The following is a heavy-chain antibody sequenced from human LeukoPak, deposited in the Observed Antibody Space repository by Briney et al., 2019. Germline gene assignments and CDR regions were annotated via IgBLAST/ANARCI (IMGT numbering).Heavy chain of an antibody. Sequence: SETLSLTCAVYGGSFGGYYWSWIRQPPGKGLEWIGEINGSGSSNYIPSLKSRVTISVDRSKNQFSLWLSSVTAADTAVYYCARHSRIGEFIAVNVHPWGQGTLVTVSS. CDR3: ARHSRIGEFIAVNVHP. V-gene: IGHV4-34*01. J-gene: IGHJ5*02. CDR2: INGSGSS. D-gene: IGHD6-19*01. CDR1: GGSFGGYY.